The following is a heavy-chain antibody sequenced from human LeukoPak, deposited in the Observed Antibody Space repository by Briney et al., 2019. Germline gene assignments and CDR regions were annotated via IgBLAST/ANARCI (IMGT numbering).Heavy chain of an antibody. J-gene: IGHJ4*02. CDR1: GLTFNNYA. D-gene: IGHD3-10*01. V-gene: IGHV3-23*01. CDR3: AKQLVGVTMVRGPPLDY. Sequence: GGSLRLSCAVSGLTFNNYAMSWVRQAPGKGLEWVSAISKSGDHTYYAASAKGRFTIYRDNSKNTLYLQMNSLRAEDTAVYYCAKQLVGVTMVRGPPLDYWGQGTLVTVSS. CDR2: ISKSGDHT.